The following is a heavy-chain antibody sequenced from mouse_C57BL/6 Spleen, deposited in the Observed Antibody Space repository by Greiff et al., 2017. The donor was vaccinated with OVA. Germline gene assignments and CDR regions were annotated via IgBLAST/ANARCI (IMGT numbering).Heavy chain of an antibody. CDR2: IWGDGSA. D-gene: IGHD3-1*01. CDR1: GFSLTSYG. J-gene: IGHJ2*01. Sequence: VQGVESGSGLVAPSQSLSITCTVSGFSLTSYGVSWVRQPPGQGLEWLGVIWGDGSANYHSALISRLSISKDNSKGQVFLKLNSLQTDDTATYYCAKGGLLYYVDGWGQGTTLTVSS. CDR3: AKGGLLYYVDG. V-gene: IGHV2-3*01.